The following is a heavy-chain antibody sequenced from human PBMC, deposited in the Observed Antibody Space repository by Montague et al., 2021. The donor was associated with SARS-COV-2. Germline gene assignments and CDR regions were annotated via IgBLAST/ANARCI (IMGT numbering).Heavy chain of an antibody. V-gene: IGHV3-9*01. J-gene: IGHJ4*02. Sequence: SMGYADSVKGRFTISRDNAKNSLYLQMNSMRAEDTALYYCATDYSSSPSESFDNWGQGTLVT. CDR2: SM. CDR3: ATDYSSSPSESFDN. D-gene: IGHD6-13*01.